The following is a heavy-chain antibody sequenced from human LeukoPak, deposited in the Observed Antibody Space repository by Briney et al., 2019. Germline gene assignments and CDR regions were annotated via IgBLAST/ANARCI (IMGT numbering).Heavy chain of an antibody. V-gene: IGHV3-53*01. Sequence: GGSLRLSCAASGFTVTSNYMTWVRQAPGKGLEWVSVIYSGGSTYYADSVKGRFTISRDNSKNTLYLQMNSLRAEDTAVYYCAKTPIKGMDVWGQGTTVTVSS. CDR1: GFTVTSNY. CDR3: AKTPIKGMDV. J-gene: IGHJ6*02. CDR2: IYSGGST.